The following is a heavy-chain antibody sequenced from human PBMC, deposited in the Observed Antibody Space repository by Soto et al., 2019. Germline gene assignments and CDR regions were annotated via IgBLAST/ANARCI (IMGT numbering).Heavy chain of an antibody. D-gene: IGHD1-7*01. CDR2: IFLILGIA. V-gene: IGHV1-69*02. Sequence: GASVKVSCKASGGTFSSYTISWVRQAPGQGLELIGRIFLILGIANYAQKFQGRVTITADKSTSTAYMELSSLRSEDTAVYYCASGLTLQATGTYYYYYMDVWGKGTTVTVSS. CDR1: GGTFSSYT. CDR3: ASGLTLQATGTYYYYYMDV. J-gene: IGHJ6*03.